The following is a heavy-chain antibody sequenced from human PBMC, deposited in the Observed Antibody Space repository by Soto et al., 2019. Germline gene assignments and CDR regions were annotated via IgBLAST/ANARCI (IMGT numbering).Heavy chain of an antibody. Sequence: SVKVSCKASGGTFSSYAISWVRQAPGQGLEWMGGIIPIFGTANYAQKFQGRVTITADESTSTAYMELSSLRSEDTAVYYCAKSNIVVVPAAIEVEDYYYGMDVWGQGTKVTVSS. CDR1: GGTFSSYA. J-gene: IGHJ6*02. D-gene: IGHD2-2*01. CDR3: AKSNIVVVPAAIEVEDYYYGMDV. CDR2: IIPIFGTA. V-gene: IGHV1-69*13.